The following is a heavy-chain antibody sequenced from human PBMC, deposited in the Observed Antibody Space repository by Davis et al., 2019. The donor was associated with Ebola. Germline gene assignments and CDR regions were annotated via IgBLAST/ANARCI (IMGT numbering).Heavy chain of an antibody. J-gene: IGHJ6*02. D-gene: IGHD2-15*01. CDR3: AAAPALNCSGGSCYSYYGMDV. CDR1: GGSISRSNV. Sequence: SETLSLTCAVSGGSISRSNVWRLVRQPPGKGLQWIVAIYHSRITNYNPSLKSRLTISVDKSKHQSSLKLSSVTAADTAVYYCAAAPALNCSGGSCYSYYGMDVWGQGTTVTVSS. CDR2: IYHSRIT. V-gene: IGHV4-4*02.